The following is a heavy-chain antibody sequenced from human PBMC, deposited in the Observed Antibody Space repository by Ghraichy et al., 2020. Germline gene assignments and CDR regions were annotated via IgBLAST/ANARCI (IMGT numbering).Heavy chain of an antibody. CDR2: IYWDDDK. V-gene: IGHV2-5*02. J-gene: IGHJ6*03. CDR3: AHATPMVFDYYMDV. D-gene: IGHD5-18*01. CDR1: GFSLSTSGMG. Sequence: SGPTLVKPTQTLTLTCTFSGFSLSTSGMGVGWIRQPPGKALEWRALIYWDDDKRYSPSLKSRLTITKDTSKNQVVLTMTNMDPVDTATYYCAHATPMVFDYYMDVWGKGTTVTVSS.